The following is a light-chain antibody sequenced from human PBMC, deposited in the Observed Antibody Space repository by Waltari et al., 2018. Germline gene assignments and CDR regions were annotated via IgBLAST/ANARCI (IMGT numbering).Light chain of an antibody. CDR1: SGHSSNI. J-gene: IGLJ3*02. CDR2: VNSDGSH. CDR3: ETGGHGTWV. Sequence: QLVLTQSPSASASLGASVKLICTLSSGHSSNIIAWLQQQPGKGPRYLMQVNSDGSHRKGDEIPDRFSGSSSGAERYLTISSLQSEDEADYYCETGGHGTWVFGGGTKLTVL. V-gene: IGLV4-69*01.